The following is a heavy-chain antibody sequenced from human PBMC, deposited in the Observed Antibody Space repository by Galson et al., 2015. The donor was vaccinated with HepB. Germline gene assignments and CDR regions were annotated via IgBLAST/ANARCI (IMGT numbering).Heavy chain of an antibody. V-gene: IGHV3-11*06. D-gene: IGHD6-19*01. CDR3: ARIPIAVAGTTYFDY. CDR2: ISSSSSYT. CDR1: GFTFSDYY. J-gene: IGHJ4*02. Sequence: SLRLSCAASGFTFSDYYMSWIRQAPGKGLEWVSYISSSSSYTNYADSVKGRFTISRDNAKNSLYLQMNSLRAEDTAVYYCARIPIAVAGTTYFDYWGQGTLVTVSS.